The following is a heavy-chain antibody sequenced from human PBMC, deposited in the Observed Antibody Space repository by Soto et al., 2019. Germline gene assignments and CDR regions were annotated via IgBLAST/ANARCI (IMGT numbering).Heavy chain of an antibody. J-gene: IGHJ6*02. CDR2: INHSGST. V-gene: IGHV4-34*01. CDR1: VGSFSGYY. Sequence: AETLSLTCAVYVGSFSGYYWSWIRQPPGKGLEWIGEINHSGSTNYNPSLKSRVTISVDTSKNQFSLKLSSVTAADTAVYYCARRRIAVAGTRWLDYYYYYGMDVWGQGTTVTVSS. CDR3: ARRRIAVAGTRWLDYYYYYGMDV. D-gene: IGHD6-19*01.